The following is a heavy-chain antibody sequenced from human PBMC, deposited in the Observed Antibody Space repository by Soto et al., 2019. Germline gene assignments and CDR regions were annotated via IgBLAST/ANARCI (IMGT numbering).Heavy chain of an antibody. V-gene: IGHV4-39*01. CDR3: ARLVTPFFYSGSYYYFDY. J-gene: IGHJ4*02. Sequence: SETLSLTCTVSGGSVSSSSYYWGWIRQPPGKGLEWIGSIYYSGSTYYNPSLKSRVTISVDTSKNQFSLKLSSVTAADTAVYYCARLVTPFFYSGSYYYFDYWGQGTLVTVSS. CDR2: IYYSGST. CDR1: GGSVSSSSYY. D-gene: IGHD1-26*01.